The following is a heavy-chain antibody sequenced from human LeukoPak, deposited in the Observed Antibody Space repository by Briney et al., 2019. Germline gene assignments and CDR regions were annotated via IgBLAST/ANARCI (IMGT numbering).Heavy chain of an antibody. CDR3: AGIVATTGFDY. D-gene: IGHD5-12*01. Sequence: ASVKVSCKASGYTFTSYYMHWVRQAPGQGLEWMGIINPSGGSTSYAQKFQGRVTMTRDTSTGTVYMELSSLRSEDTAVYYCAGIVATTGFDYWGQGTLVTVSS. CDR1: GYTFTSYY. V-gene: IGHV1-46*01. J-gene: IGHJ4*02. CDR2: INPSGGST.